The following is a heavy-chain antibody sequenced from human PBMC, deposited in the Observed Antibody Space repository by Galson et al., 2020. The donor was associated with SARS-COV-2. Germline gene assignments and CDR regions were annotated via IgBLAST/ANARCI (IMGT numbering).Heavy chain of an antibody. V-gene: IGHV3-74*01. D-gene: IGHD3-10*01. J-gene: IGHJ6*03. CDR2: IYSEGSST. Sequence: ALHGESLKISCAASGFTFSSYWMHWVRQAPGKGLVWVSRIYSEGSSTSYADSVKGRFTISGDNAKNTLYLQMNSLRAEDTAVYYCARGLLWFEHNYYMDVWGKGTTVTVSS. CDR3: ARGLLWFEHNYYMDV. CDR1: GFTFSSYW.